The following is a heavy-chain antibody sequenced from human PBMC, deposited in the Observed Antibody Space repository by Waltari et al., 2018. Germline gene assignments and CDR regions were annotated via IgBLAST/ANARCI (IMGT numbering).Heavy chain of an antibody. CDR1: GGSISSGGYY. V-gene: IGHV4-31*03. J-gene: IGHJ5*02. CDR2: IYYRGIT. D-gene: IGHD3-16*01. CDR3: AGDGGGGLRAFDP. Sequence: QVQLQESGPGLVKPSQTLSLTCTVSGGSISSGGYYWSWIRQHPGKGLEWIGYIYYRGITYENPSLKIRVTIYVDTSKNQFSLKLSSVTAADTAGYYCAGDGGGGLRAFDPWGQGTLVTVSS.